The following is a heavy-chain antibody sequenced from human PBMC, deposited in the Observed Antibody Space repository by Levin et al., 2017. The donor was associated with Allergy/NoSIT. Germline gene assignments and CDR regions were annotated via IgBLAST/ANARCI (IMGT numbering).Heavy chain of an antibody. V-gene: IGHV1-18*01. CDR1: GYTFRVYG. CDR2: ISPNNGHT. J-gene: IGHJ3*02. Sequence: ASVKVSCKASGYTFRVYGIIWVRQAPGEGLEWLGWISPNNGHTKVSHKVQGRVTMTTDASTTTAYLDIRSLTSDDTAVYYCARDLGTGWYDNAFEIWGQETLVSVSS. CDR3: ARDLGTGWYDNAFEI. D-gene: IGHD6-19*01.